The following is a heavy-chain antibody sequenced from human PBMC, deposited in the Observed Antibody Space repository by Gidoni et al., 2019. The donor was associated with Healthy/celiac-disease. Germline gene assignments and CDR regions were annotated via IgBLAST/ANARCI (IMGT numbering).Heavy chain of an antibody. Sequence: QVQLQQWGAGLLKPSETLSLTCAVYGGSFSGYYWSWIRQPPGKGLEWIGEINHSGSTNYNPSLKSRVTISVDTSKNQFSLKLSSVTAADTAVYYCARGGGDIVVVPAARYYYYYGMDVWGQGTTVTVSS. V-gene: IGHV4-34*01. CDR1: GGSFSGYY. CDR2: INHSGST. D-gene: IGHD2-2*01. J-gene: IGHJ6*02. CDR3: ARGGGDIVVVPAARYYYYYGMDV.